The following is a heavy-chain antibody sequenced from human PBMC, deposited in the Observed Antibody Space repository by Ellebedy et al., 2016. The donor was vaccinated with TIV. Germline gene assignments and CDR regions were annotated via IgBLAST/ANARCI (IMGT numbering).Heavy chain of an antibody. CDR2: IKPDGSDK. Sequence: GGSLRLXXGVSGFIFSNHWMNWVRQAPGKGLEWVANIKPDGSDKYYVDSVKGRFTISRDNSKNSLYLQMNSLRAEDTAEYYCARGQGRAWGQGTLVTVSS. V-gene: IGHV3-7*01. CDR1: GFIFSNHW. J-gene: IGHJ5*02. D-gene: IGHD1-26*01. CDR3: ARGQGRA.